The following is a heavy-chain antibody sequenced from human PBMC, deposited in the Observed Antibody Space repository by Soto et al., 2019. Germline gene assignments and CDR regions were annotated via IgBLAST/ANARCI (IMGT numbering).Heavy chain of an antibody. V-gene: IGHV4-39*01. J-gene: IGHJ6*02. CDR3: ARLDTMVRGVIITDYYYGMDV. CDR2: IYYSGST. CDR1: GGSISSSSYY. D-gene: IGHD3-10*01. Sequence: SETLSLTCTVSGGSISSSSYYWGWIRQPPGKGLEWIGSIYYSGSTYYNPSLKSRITISVDTSKKQLSLKLSSVTAADKAEYYCARLDTMVRGVIITDYYYGMDVWGQGTTVTVSS.